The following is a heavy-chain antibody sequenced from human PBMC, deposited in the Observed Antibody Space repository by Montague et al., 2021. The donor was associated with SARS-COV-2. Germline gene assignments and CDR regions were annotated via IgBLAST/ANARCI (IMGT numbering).Heavy chain of an antibody. CDR2: IYHSGST. CDR1: GYSISSGYY. J-gene: IGHJ4*02. Sequence: SETLSLTCTVSGYSISSGYYWGWSRQPPGKGLVWIGSIYHSGSTYYNPXXKSRVTISVDTSKNQFSLKLSSFTAAETAVYYCARSQDCSTTSWHFDYWGQGTLVTVSS. CDR3: ARSQDCSTTSWHFDY. D-gene: IGHD2-2*01. V-gene: IGHV4-38-2*02.